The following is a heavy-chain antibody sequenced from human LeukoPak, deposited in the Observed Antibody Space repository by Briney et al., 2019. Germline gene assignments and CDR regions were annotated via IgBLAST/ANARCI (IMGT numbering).Heavy chain of an antibody. J-gene: IGHJ3*02. Sequence: SVKVSCKASGYNFTSYYMHWVRQAPGQGLEWMGIINPTGGTTSYAQKFQGRVTVTRDTSTSTVYMELSSLRSEDTAVYYCARDLVVVTGLRTRGSFDIWGQGTMVTVSS. CDR1: GYNFTSYY. CDR3: ARDLVVVTGLRTRGSFDI. CDR2: INPTGGTT. D-gene: IGHD2-21*02. V-gene: IGHV1-46*01.